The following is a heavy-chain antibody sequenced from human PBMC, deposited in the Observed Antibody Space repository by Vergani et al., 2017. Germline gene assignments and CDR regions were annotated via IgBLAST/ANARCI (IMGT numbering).Heavy chain of an antibody. CDR1: GFTFSSYW. D-gene: IGHD2-2*01. CDR3: ARDPLYCSSTSCPTDAFDI. J-gene: IGHJ3*02. CDR2: INSDGSST. Sequence: EVQLVESGGGLVQPGGSLRLSCAASGFTFSSYWMHWVRQAPGKGLVWVSRINSDGSSTSYADSVKGRFTISRDDAKNTLYLQINSLRAEDTAVYYCARDPLYCSSTSCPTDAFDIWGQGTMVTVSS. V-gene: IGHV3-74*01.